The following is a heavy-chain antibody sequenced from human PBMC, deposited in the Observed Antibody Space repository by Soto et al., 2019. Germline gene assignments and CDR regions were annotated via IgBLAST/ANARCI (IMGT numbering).Heavy chain of an antibody. J-gene: IGHJ4*02. D-gene: IGHD6-19*01. CDR3: AREGIAVPGRDH. Sequence: EVQLVESGGGLVQSGGSLRLSCTASGFTFSSYSMNWVRQAPGKGLEWVSSIAGSGGDLYYADSLKGRFTISRDNIKKSVFLQMNSLRAEHAAVYYCAREGIAVPGRDHWGQGTLVTVSS. CDR1: GFTFSSYS. V-gene: IGHV3-21*01. CDR2: IAGSGGDL.